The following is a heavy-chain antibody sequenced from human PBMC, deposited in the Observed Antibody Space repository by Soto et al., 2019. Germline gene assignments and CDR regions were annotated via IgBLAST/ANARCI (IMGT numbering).Heavy chain of an antibody. D-gene: IGHD3-10*01. CDR3: ASAPPDYYISGTYEDRPCY. V-gene: IGHV3-33*01. CDR1: GFTFSRYG. CDR2: IWYDGSKK. J-gene: IGHJ4*02. Sequence: QVQLVESGGGVVQPGRSLRLSCAASGFTFSRYGMHWVRQAPGKGLEWVALIWYDGSKKYYADSVKGRFTISRDNSENTLYLQRNILRVEDTAVYYCASAPPDYYISGTYEDRPCYWGQGTLVTVSS.